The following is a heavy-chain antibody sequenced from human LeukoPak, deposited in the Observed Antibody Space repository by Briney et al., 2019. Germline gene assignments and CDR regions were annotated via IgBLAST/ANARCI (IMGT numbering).Heavy chain of an antibody. J-gene: IGHJ3*02. CDR1: GYTFTGYY. V-gene: IGHV1-2*02. CDR2: INSTSGDT. Sequence: ASVKVSCKASGYTFTGYYMHWVRQAPGQGLEWMGWINSTSGDTNYLQKFQGRVIMTRDTSISTAYMELSRVRSDDTAVYYCARGDGDGPARRAFDIWGQGTMVTVSS. CDR3: ARGDGDGPARRAFDI. D-gene: IGHD7-27*01.